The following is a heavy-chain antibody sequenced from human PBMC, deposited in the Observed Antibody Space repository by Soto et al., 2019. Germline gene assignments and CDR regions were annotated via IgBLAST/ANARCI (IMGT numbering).Heavy chain of an antibody. CDR3: ARSPIVEMATLGYGMDV. J-gene: IGHJ6*02. CDR1: GGTFSSYA. CDR2: IIPIFGTA. D-gene: IGHD5-12*01. Sequence: ASVKVSCKASGGTFSSYAISWVRQAPGQGLEWMGGIIPIFGTANYAQKFQGRVTITADESTSTAYMELSSLRSEDTAVYYCARSPIVEMATLGYGMDVWGQGTTVTVSS. V-gene: IGHV1-69*13.